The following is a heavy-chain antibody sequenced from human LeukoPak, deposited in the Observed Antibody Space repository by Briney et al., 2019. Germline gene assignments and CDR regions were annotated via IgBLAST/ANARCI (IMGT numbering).Heavy chain of an antibody. J-gene: IGHJ3*02. Sequence: GASVKGSWKASGGTFSSYSISWVPQALGQRLEWIATIIPIFGTANYAQKFQGRVTITADKSTSTAYMELSSLRSEDTAVYYCARGAVVVTAGGAFDIWGQGTKVTVSS. CDR2: IIPIFGTA. CDR3: ARGAVVVTAGGAFDI. D-gene: IGHD2-21*02. V-gene: IGHV1-69*06. CDR1: GGTFSSYS.